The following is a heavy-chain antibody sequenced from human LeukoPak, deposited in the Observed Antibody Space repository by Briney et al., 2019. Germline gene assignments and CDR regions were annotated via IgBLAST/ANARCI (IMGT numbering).Heavy chain of an antibody. V-gene: IGHV1-46*01. Sequence: ASVKVSCKASGYTFTTYYMHWVRQAPGQGLEWMGIINPSGGSTSYAQKFQGRVTITRDTSTSTVYMEVSSLRSEDAAVYYCARDRHGSGTYNYYGMDVWGQGTTVTVSS. J-gene: IGHJ6*02. CDR1: GYTFTTYY. CDR2: INPSGGST. D-gene: IGHD3-10*01. CDR3: ARDRHGSGTYNYYGMDV.